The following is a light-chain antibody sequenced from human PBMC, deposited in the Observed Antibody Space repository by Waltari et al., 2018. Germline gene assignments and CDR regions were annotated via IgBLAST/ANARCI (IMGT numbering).Light chain of an antibody. CDR2: DVS. J-gene: IGLJ1*01. CDR1: SSDVGGYNY. V-gene: IGLV2-14*03. Sequence: QSALTQPASVSGSPGQSITISCTGNSSDVGGYNYVARYQQHPGKAPKLMIYDVSNRPSGVSNRFSGSKSANTASLTISGLQAEDEADYYCNSYTSSRTRVFGTGTRVTVL. CDR3: NSYTSSRTRV.